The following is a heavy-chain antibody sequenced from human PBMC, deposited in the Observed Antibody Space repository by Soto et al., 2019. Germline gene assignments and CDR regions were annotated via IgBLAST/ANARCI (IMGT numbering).Heavy chain of an antibody. CDR1: GGSISSYY. Sequence: QVQLQESGPGLVKPSETLSLSCTVSGGSISSYYWSWFRQSPGKRMEWIGYVHHSWGSSYNPSLRSRVASSLDASKHQFLLKVTSVTATDTDVYYCARKGFGPLHGLVDVWCQWTAVTVSS. J-gene: IGHJ6*02. D-gene: IGHD3-10*01. CDR2: VHHSWGS. V-gene: IGHV4-59*03. CDR3: ARKGFGPLHGLVDV.